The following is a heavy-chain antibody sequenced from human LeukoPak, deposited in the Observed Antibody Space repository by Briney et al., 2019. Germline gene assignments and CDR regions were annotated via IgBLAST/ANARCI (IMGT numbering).Heavy chain of an antibody. Sequence: ASVKVSCKASGYTFTSYGISWVRQAPGQGLEWMGWISAYNGNTNYAQKFQGRVAMTRDMSTSTVYMELSSLRSEDTAVYYCARGEYPDGDFDYWGQGTLVTVSS. V-gene: IGHV1-18*01. D-gene: IGHD1-14*01. J-gene: IGHJ4*02. CDR2: ISAYNGNT. CDR3: ARGEYPDGDFDY. CDR1: GYTFTSYG.